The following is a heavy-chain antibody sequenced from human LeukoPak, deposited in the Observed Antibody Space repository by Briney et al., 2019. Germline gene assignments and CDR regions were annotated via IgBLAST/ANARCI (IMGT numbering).Heavy chain of an antibody. CDR1: GFTFSSSA. CDR3: AREMYSSSSGYYYFDY. Sequence: PGGSLRLSCAASGFTFSSSAMSWVRQAPGKGLEWVSSISSSSSYIYYADSMKGRFTISRDNAKNSLFLQMNSLRAEDTAVYYCAREMYSSSSGYYYFDYWGQGTLVTVSS. J-gene: IGHJ4*02. D-gene: IGHD6-6*01. CDR2: ISSSSSYI. V-gene: IGHV3-21*01.